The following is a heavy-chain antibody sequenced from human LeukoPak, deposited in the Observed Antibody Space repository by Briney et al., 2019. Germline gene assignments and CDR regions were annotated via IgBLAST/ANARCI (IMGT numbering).Heavy chain of an antibody. Sequence: ASVKVSCKASGYTFTGDYMHWVRQAPLHGLERMGWINPNSGGTNYAQKFQGRVTMTRDTSISTAYMELSRLRSDDTAVYYCARPNYDFWSGYPNWFDPWGQGTLVTVSS. CDR1: GYTFTGDY. D-gene: IGHD3-3*01. V-gene: IGHV1-2*02. CDR2: INPNSGGT. CDR3: ARPNYDFWSGYPNWFDP. J-gene: IGHJ5*02.